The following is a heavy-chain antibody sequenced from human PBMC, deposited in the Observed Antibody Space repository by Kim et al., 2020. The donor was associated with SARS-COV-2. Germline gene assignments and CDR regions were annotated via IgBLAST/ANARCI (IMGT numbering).Heavy chain of an antibody. D-gene: IGHD3-22*01. J-gene: IGHJ5*02. CDR3: ARARPFYDSSGTPTNWFDP. V-gene: IGHV3-30*01. Sequence: GRFTTSRDKSKNTLYMQMNSLRAEDTAVYYCARARPFYDSSGTPTNWFDPWGQGTLVTVSS.